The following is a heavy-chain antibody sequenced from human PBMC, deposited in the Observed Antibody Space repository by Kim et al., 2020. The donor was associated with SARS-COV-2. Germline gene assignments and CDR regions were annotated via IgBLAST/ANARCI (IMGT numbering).Heavy chain of an antibody. Sequence: SETLSLTCAVYGGSFSGYYWSWIRQPPGKGLEWIGEINHSGSTNYNPSLKSRVTISVDTSKNQFSLKLSSVTAADTAVYYCARGDIVVVVAATPYYYGMDVWGQGTTVTVSS. D-gene: IGHD2-15*01. J-gene: IGHJ6*02. CDR2: INHSGST. CDR1: GGSFSGYY. V-gene: IGHV4-34*01. CDR3: ARGDIVVVVAATPYYYGMDV.